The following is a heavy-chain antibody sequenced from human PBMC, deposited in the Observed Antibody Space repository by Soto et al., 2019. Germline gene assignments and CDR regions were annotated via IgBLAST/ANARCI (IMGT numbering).Heavy chain of an antibody. CDR1: GGTFSSYA. CDR3: ARHVPAAGYYYGMDV. J-gene: IGHJ6*02. D-gene: IGHD2-2*01. CDR2: IIPIFGTA. V-gene: IGHV1-69*12. Sequence: QVQLVQSGAEVKKPGSSVKVSCKASGGTFSSYAISWVRQAPGQGLEWMGGIIPIFGTANYAQKFQGRVTVPADASTSTAYMELSSRRSGDTAVYYCARHVPAAGYYYGMDVWGQGTTVTVSS.